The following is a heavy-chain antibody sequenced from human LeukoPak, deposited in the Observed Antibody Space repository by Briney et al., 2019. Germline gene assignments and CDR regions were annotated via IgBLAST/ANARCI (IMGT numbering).Heavy chain of an antibody. J-gene: IGHJ6*02. V-gene: IGHV3-49*04. D-gene: IGHD5-18*01. CDR2: IRSQAYGGTT. Sequence: PGGSLRLSCTASGFNFGDHAMSWVRQAPGKGLEWVGFIRSQAYGGTTEYAASVKGRFIISRDDSKSIAYLHMNSLKTEDTALYYCTRGPIHQWLYSGMDVWGQGTTVTVSS. CDR3: TRGPIHQWLYSGMDV. CDR1: GFNFGDHA.